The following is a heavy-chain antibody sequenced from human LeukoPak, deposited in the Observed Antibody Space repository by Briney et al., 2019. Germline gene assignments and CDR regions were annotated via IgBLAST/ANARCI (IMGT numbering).Heavy chain of an antibody. J-gene: IGHJ4*02. D-gene: IGHD3-3*01. CDR2: ISSKAYGGTT. Sequence: GGSLRLSCTASGFTFGDYAMSWFRQAPGKGLEWVSFISSKAYGGTTEYAASVKGRFTISRDDSKSIAYLQMNSLKTEDTAVYYRTRVGYDFWSGYYQEEFDYWGQGTLVTVSS. CDR1: GFTFGDYA. V-gene: IGHV3-49*03. CDR3: TRVGYDFWSGYYQEEFDY.